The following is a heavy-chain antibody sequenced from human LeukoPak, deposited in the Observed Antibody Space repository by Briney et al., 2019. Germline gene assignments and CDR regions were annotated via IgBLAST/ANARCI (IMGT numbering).Heavy chain of an antibody. V-gene: IGHV1-2*02. D-gene: IGHD1-14*01. CDR1: GYTFTDSY. J-gene: IGHJ4*02. Sequence: ASVTVSCTASGYTFTDSYMHWVRQAPGQSLEWMGWIDPNSGGTRYAQKFQGRVTMTRDTSISTANMELSRLTSDDTAVYYCAPDHSSILWGQGTLVTVSS. CDR2: IDPNSGGT. CDR3: APDHSSIL.